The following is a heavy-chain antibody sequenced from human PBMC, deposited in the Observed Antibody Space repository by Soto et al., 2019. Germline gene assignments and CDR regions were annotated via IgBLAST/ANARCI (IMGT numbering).Heavy chain of an antibody. D-gene: IGHD4-4*01. CDR3: ARYRDYSGLDV. Sequence: QVQLLESGGGVVQPGKSLRLSCAASGFTFTGFAMHWVRQAPGKGLEWVSNIWSDGLNTYYADSVKGRFTISRDSSGHTLDVQMISLRVEETAVYFCARYRDYSGLDVWGQGTTVTVSS. CDR1: GFTFTGFA. J-gene: IGHJ6*02. CDR2: IWSDGLNT. V-gene: IGHV3-33*01.